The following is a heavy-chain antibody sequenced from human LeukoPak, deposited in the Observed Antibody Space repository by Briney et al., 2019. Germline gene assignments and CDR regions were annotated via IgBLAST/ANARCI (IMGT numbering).Heavy chain of an antibody. J-gene: IGHJ5*02. Sequence: PGGSLRLSCAASGFTFSSYEMNWVRQAPGKGLEWVSYISSSGSTIYYADSVKGRFTISRDNAKNSLYLQMNSLRAEDTAVYYCARGKSYVLLWFGELSPWGQGTLVTVSS. V-gene: IGHV3-48*03. D-gene: IGHD3-10*01. CDR1: GFTFSSYE. CDR2: ISSSGSTI. CDR3: ARGKSYVLLWFGELSP.